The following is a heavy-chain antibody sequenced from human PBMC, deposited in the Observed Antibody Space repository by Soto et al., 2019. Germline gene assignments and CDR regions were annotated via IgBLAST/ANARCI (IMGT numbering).Heavy chain of an antibody. CDR3: ARRYIVGVTGDY. CDR1: GFSVSSNY. J-gene: IGHJ4*02. Sequence: EVQLVENGGGMIQPGGSLRLSCAVSGFSVSSNYMSWVRQAPGKGLEWVSLIYSGGTTSYADSVKGRFIISRDSSKNTLFLQMNSLRVEDTAVYYCARRYIVGVTGDYWGQGTLVTVSS. V-gene: IGHV3-53*02. D-gene: IGHD1-26*01. CDR2: IYSGGTT.